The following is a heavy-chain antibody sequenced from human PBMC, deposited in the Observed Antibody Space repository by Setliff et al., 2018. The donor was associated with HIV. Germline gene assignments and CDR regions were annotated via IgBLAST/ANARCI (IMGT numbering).Heavy chain of an antibody. CDR1: GGSISSGEYY. CDR2: IYYSGGT. J-gene: IGHJ4*02. CDR3: ARVLPCDGSGYLLYYFDY. Sequence: SETLSLTCTVSGGSISSGEYYWSWIRQPPGKGLEWIGYIYYSGGTDYNPSLNSRVIISVDTSKNQFSLKLSSVTAADTAVYYCARVLPCDGSGYLLYYFDYWGQGTLVTVSS. V-gene: IGHV4-30-4*08. D-gene: IGHD3-22*01.